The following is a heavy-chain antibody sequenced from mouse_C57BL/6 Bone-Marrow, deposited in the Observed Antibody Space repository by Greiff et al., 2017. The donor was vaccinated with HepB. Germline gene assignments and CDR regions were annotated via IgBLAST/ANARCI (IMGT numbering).Heavy chain of an antibody. D-gene: IGHD2-12*01. J-gene: IGHJ1*03. V-gene: IGHV5-2*01. CDR3: ARTYYKPCWYFDV. Sequence: EVKLVESGGGLVQPGESLKLSCESNEYEFPSHDMSWVRKTPEKKLELVAAINSDGGSTYYPDTMERRFIISRDNTKKTLYLQMSSLRYEDTALYYCARTYYKPCWYFDVWGTGTTVTVSS. CDR2: INSDGGST. CDR1: EYEFPSHD.